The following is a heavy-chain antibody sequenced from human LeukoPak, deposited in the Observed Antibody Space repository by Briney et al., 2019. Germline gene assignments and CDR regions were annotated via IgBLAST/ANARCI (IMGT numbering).Heavy chain of an antibody. CDR1: GGSISSGSYY. CDR2: IYTSGST. D-gene: IGHD3-9*01. CDR3: ARSQYYDILTGGNTNWFDP. Sequence: ASQTLSLTCTVSGGSISSGSYYWNWIRQPAGKGLEWIGRIYTSGSTNYNPSLKSRVTISVDTSKNQFSLKLSSVTAADTAVYYCARSQYYDILTGGNTNWFDPWGQGTLVTVSS. V-gene: IGHV4-61*02. J-gene: IGHJ5*02.